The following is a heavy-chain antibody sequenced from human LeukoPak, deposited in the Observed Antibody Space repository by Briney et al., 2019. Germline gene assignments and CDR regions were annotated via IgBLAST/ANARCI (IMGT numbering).Heavy chain of an antibody. Sequence: ASVKVSCKTSGYTFTTSDINWVRQAPGQGLQWMGWMNPNSGNAVYAQKFQGRVTMTRSTSINTAYMELSSLRSEDTAVYYCARGSSRSFDIWGLGTMVTVSS. CDR3: ARGSSRSFDI. CDR1: GYTFTTSD. CDR2: MNPNSGNA. D-gene: IGHD3-10*01. J-gene: IGHJ3*02. V-gene: IGHV1-8*01.